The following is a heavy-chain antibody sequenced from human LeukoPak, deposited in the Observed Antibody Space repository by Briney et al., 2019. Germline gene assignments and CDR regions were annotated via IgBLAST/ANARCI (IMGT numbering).Heavy chain of an antibody. CDR3: ARPHGSYWSAFDI. J-gene: IGHJ3*02. CDR1: GGSFSGYY. D-gene: IGHD1-26*01. CDR2: IYYSGSA. Sequence: PSETLSLTCAVYGGSFSGYYWGWIRQPPGKGLEWIGTIYYSGSAYYTPSLKSRVTISVDTSKNRFSLKLSSVTAADTAVYYCARPHGSYWSAFDIWGQGTMVTVSS. V-gene: IGHV4-34*01.